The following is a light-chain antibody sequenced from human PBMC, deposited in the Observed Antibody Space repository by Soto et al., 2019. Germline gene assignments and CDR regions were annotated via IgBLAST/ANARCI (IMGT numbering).Light chain of an antibody. CDR2: DAS. V-gene: IGKV3-11*01. CDR1: QSVNNY. J-gene: IGKJ2*01. Sequence: EIVLTQSPATLSLSPGERATLSCRACQSVNNYLAWYQQKPGQAPRLLIYDASGRATGIPARFSGSGSGTDFTLTISSLEPEDFAVYYCQHRRNWPPYTFGQGTRLEI. CDR3: QHRRNWPPYT.